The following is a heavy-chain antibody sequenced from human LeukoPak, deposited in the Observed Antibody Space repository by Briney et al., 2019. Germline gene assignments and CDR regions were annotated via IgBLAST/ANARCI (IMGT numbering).Heavy chain of an antibody. J-gene: IGHJ6*03. Sequence: GGSLRLSCAASGFTFSSYAMNWVPQAPGKGLEWVSAITGSGGRTYYADSVKGRFTISRDNSKNTLYLQMNSLRAEDTAVYYCARGRGPLVGYMDVWGKGTTVTISS. V-gene: IGHV3-23*01. D-gene: IGHD3-16*01. CDR3: ARGRGPLVGYMDV. CDR2: ITGSGGRT. CDR1: GFTFSSYA.